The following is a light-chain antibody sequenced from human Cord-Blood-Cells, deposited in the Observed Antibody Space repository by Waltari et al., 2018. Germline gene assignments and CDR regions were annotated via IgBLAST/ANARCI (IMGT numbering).Light chain of an antibody. CDR2: LNSDGSH. CDR1: SGHSSYA. J-gene: IGLJ3*02. CDR3: QTWGTGIQV. Sequence: QLVLTQSPSASASLGASVKLTCTLSSGHSSYALAWHQQQPEKGPRYLMKLNSDGSHSKGDGIPDRFSGSSSGAERYLTISSLQSEDEADYHCQTWGTGIQVFGGGTKLTVL. V-gene: IGLV4-69*01.